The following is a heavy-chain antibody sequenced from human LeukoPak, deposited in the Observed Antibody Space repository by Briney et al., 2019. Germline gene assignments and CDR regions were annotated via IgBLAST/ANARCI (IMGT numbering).Heavy chain of an antibody. CDR2: IYYTGAT. CDR3: ARQLLYSSSWYIGWFDP. D-gene: IGHD6-13*01. V-gene: IGHV4-59*01. J-gene: IGHJ5*02. Sequence: SETLSLTCTVSGGSISSYYWSWIRLPPGKGLEWIGYIYYTGATYYNPSLKSRVTISLDTSKNQFSLKLSSVTAADAAVYYCARQLLYSSSWYIGWFDPWGQGTLVTVSS. CDR1: GGSISSYY.